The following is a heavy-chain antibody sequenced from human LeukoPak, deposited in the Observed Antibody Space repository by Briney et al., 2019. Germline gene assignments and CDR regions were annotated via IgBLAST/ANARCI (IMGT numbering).Heavy chain of an antibody. CDR3: TRVYYYDSLLFDY. CDR1: GFTFGDYA. V-gene: IGHV3-49*04. CDR2: IRSKAYGGTT. Sequence: GGSLRLSCTASGFTFGDYAMSWVRQAPGKGLEWVGFIRSKAYGGTTEYAASVKGRFTISRDDSKSIAYLQMNSLKTEDTAVYYCTRVYYYDSLLFDYWGQGTLVTVSS. D-gene: IGHD3-22*01. J-gene: IGHJ4*02.